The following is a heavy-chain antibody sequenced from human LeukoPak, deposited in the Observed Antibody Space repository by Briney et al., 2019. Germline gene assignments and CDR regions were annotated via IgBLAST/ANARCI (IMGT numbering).Heavy chain of an antibody. V-gene: IGHV3-21*01. D-gene: IGHD5-18*01. J-gene: IGHJ4*02. Sequence: PGGSLRLSCAASGFTFSSYSMNWVRQAPGKGLEWVSSISSSSSYIYYADSVKGRFTISRDKAKNSLYLQMNSLRAEDTAVYYCARDYRGDTAMVIGYWGQGTLVTVSS. CDR3: ARDYRGDTAMVIGY. CDR1: GFTFSSYS. CDR2: ISSSSSYI.